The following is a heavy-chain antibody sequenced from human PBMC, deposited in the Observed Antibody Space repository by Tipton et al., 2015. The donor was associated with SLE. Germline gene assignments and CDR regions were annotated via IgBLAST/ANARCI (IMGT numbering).Heavy chain of an antibody. Sequence: TLSLTCTVSGGSISSSSYYWGWIRQPPGKGLEWIGSIYYSGSTYYNPSLKSRVTISVDTSKNQFSLKLSSVTAADTAVYYCARHPYSGSYLDAFDIWSQGTMVTVSS. CDR3: ARHPYSGSYLDAFDI. J-gene: IGHJ3*02. CDR1: GGSISSSSYY. CDR2: IYYSGST. D-gene: IGHD1-26*01. V-gene: IGHV4-39*07.